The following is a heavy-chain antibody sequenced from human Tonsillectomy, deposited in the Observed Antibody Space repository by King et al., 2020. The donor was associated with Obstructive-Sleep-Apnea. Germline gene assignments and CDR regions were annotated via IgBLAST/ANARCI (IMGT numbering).Heavy chain of an antibody. CDR3: ARDQGVRRFDS. J-gene: IGHJ4*02. D-gene: IGHD3-10*01. V-gene: IGHV4-59*13. CDR2: INYSGST. CDR1: GGSIDPYY. Sequence: VPLQESGPGLVRPSETLSLTCTVSGGSIDPYYWSWLRQSPGKELEWIGYINYSGSTNYNPSLKSRVTISVDTSKNQFSLKVNSVTAADTAMYYCARDQGVRRFDSWGQGTLVIVSS.